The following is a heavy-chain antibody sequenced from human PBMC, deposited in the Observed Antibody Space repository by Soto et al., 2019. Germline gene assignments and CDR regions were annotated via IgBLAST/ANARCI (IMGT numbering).Heavy chain of an antibody. CDR3: GRDRLGIAAAQGYYYGLDV. CDR1: GFTVSSNY. CDR2: IYSGGST. V-gene: IGHV3-53*01. D-gene: IGHD6-13*01. J-gene: IGHJ6*02. Sequence: PGGSLRLSCAASGFTVSSNYMSWVRQAPGKGLEWVSVIYSGGSTYYADSVKGRFTISRDDSKNTLYLQMNSLRAEDTAGYYCGRDRLGIAAAQGYYYGLDVWGQGTTVTVSS.